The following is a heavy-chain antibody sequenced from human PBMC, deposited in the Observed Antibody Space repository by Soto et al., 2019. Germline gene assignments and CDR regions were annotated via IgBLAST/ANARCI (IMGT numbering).Heavy chain of an antibody. D-gene: IGHD3-10*01. J-gene: IGHJ6*02. CDR3: AREIRVGYWMVRGAFYYYGMDV. Sequence: LRLSCAASGFTFSSYWMSWVRQAPGKGLEWVANIKQDGSEKYYVDSVKGRFTISRDNAKNSLYLQMNSLRAEDTAVYYCAREIRVGYWMVRGAFYYYGMDVWGQGTTVTVSS. CDR2: IKQDGSEK. CDR1: GFTFSSYW. V-gene: IGHV3-7*01.